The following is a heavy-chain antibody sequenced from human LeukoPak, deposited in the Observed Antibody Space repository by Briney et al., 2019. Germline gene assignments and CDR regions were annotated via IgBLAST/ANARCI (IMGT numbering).Heavy chain of an antibody. CDR2: ISSSSSYI. CDR1: GFTFSSYS. V-gene: IGHV3-21*01. D-gene: IGHD6-19*01. CDR3: ARTVAGKGNAFDI. J-gene: IGHJ3*02. Sequence: GGSLRLSCAASGFTFSSYSMNWVRQAPGKGLEWVSSISSSSSYIYYADSVKGRFTISRDNAKNTLYLQMNSLRADDTAVYYCARTVAGKGNAFDIWGQGTLVTVSP.